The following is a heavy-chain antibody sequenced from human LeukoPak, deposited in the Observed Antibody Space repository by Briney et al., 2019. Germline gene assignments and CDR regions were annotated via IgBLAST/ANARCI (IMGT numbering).Heavy chain of an antibody. CDR1: GDSISSGIHY. CDR2: IYTSGST. J-gene: IGHJ4*02. CDR3: ARRAGAYSHPYDY. Sequence: SETLSLTCTVSGDSISSGIHYWNWIRQPAGKGLEWIGRIYTSGSTNYNPSLKSRVTISLDTSKNQFSLKLSSVTAADTAVYYCARRAGAYSHPYDYWGQGTLVTVSS. V-gene: IGHV4-61*02. D-gene: IGHD4/OR15-4a*01.